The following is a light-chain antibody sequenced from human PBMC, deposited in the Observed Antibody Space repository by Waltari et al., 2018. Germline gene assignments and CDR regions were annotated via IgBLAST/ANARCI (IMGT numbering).Light chain of an antibody. CDR2: EVS. CDR1: SRDVGNYNY. CDR3: SSYAGSNNKV. Sequence: QSALTQPHSASGSPGQSVSISCTGTSRDVGNYNYVSWYQQHPGKAPKLMIYEVSQRPSGVPDRFSGSKSGNTASLTVSGLQAEDEADYYCSSYAGSNNKVFGGGTKLTVL. J-gene: IGLJ3*02. V-gene: IGLV2-8*01.